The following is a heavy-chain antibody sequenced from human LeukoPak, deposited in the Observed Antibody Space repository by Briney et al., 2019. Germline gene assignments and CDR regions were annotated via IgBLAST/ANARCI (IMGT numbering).Heavy chain of an antibody. CDR3: ARDKDDYVWGTYRW. J-gene: IGHJ4*02. CDR1: GYSISSGYY. V-gene: IGHV4-38-2*01. CDR2: IYHTGST. Sequence: LETLSLTCAVSGYSISSGYYWGWVRQAPGKGLEWIGSIYHTGSTDYNPSLKSRLTISVEMSKNQFSLNLRSVTAADTAVYYCARDKDDYVWGTYRWWGQGMLVTVSS. D-gene: IGHD3-16*02.